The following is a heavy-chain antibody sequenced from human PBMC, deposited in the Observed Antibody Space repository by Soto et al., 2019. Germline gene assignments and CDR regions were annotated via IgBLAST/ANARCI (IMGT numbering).Heavy chain of an antibody. CDR1: GFTFSSYW. CDR3: ARAPPQSTMVRGVNIFYFDY. CDR2: IKQDGSEK. Sequence: PGGSLRLSCAASGFTFSSYWMSWVRQAPGKGLEWVANIKQDGSEKYYVDSVKGRFTISRDNAKNSLYLQMNSLRAEDTAVYYCARAPPQSTMVRGVNIFYFDYWGQGTLVTVSS. D-gene: IGHD3-10*01. V-gene: IGHV3-7*01. J-gene: IGHJ4*02.